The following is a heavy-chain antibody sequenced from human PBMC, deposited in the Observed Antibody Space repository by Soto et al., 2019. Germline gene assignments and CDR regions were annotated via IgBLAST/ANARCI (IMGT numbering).Heavy chain of an antibody. V-gene: IGHV1-2*04. D-gene: IGHD2-2*01. CDR3: ARAPYCSSTSCYGARDHFYYMDV. CDR2: INPNSGGT. CDR1: GYTFTGYY. Sequence: ASVKVSCKASGYTFTGYYMHWVRQAPGQGLEWMGWINPNSGGTNYAQKFQGWVTMTRDTSISTAYMELSRLRSDDTAVYYCARAPYCSSTSCYGARDHFYYMDVWGKGTTVTVSS. J-gene: IGHJ6*03.